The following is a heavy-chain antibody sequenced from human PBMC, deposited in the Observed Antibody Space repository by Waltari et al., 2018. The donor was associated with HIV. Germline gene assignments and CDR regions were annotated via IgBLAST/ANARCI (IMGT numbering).Heavy chain of an antibody. V-gene: IGHV3-23*01. CDR1: GFTFSSYA. Sequence: EVQLLESGGGLVQPGGSLILSCAASGFTFSSYAMSWVRQHPGKGLEWVSAISGSGGSTYYADSVKGRFTISRDNSKNTLYLQMNSLRAEDTAVYYCAKETASMTTVTTFDYWGQGTLVTVSS. CDR3: AKETASMTTVTTFDY. CDR2: ISGSGGST. J-gene: IGHJ4*02. D-gene: IGHD4-17*01.